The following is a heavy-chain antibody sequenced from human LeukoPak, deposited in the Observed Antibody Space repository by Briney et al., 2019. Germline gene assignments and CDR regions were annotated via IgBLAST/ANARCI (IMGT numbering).Heavy chain of an antibody. V-gene: IGHV3-7*01. CDR3: ARVLGYSYGFYYFDY. CDR2: IKQDGSEK. CDR1: GFTFSSYW. J-gene: IGHJ4*02. Sequence: GGSLRLSCAASGFTFSSYWMSWVRQAPGKGLEWVANIKQDGSEKYYVDSVKGRFTISRDNAKNSLYLQMNSLRAEDTAVYYCARVLGYSYGFYYFDYWGQGTLVTVSS. D-gene: IGHD5-18*01.